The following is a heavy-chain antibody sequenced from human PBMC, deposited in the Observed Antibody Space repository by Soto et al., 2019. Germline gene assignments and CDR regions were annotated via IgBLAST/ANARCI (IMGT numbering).Heavy chain of an antibody. D-gene: IGHD5-12*01. Sequence: SVKVSCKTSGYTFTDSSMHWVLQAPGQGLEWMGWINLNSGDTNYAEKFRGRVTMTRDTSIITAYMELTRLKSDDTAVYYCARDLGGYDLYGPDTWGQGTLVTVSS. CDR3: ARDLGGYDLYGPDT. J-gene: IGHJ5*02. V-gene: IGHV1-2*02. CDR2: INLNSGDT. CDR1: GYTFTDSS.